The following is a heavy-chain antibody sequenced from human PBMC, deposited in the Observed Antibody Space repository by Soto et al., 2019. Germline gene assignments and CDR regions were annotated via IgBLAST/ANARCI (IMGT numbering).Heavy chain of an antibody. V-gene: IGHV3-21*01. J-gene: IGHJ6*02. CDR2: ISSSSSYI. CDR1: GFTFSSYS. CDR3: ARERENDIRYSSYYYGMNV. D-gene: IGHD1-1*01. Sequence: EVQLVESGGGLVKPGGSLRLSCAASGFTFSSYSMNWVRQAPGKGLEWVSSISSSSSYIYYADSVKGRFTISRDNAKNSLYLQMNSLRAEDTAVYYCARERENDIRYSSYYYGMNVWGQGTTVTVSS.